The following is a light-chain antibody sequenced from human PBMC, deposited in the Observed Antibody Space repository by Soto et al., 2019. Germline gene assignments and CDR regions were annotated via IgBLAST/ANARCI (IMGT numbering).Light chain of an antibody. CDR2: YDS. Sequence: SSELTQPPSVSVAPGKTARITCGGNNIGSKSVHWYQQKPGQAPVLVIYYDSDRPSGIPERFSGSNSGNTATLTISRVEAGDEADYYCQVWDSSSALLVFGGGTKLTVL. CDR1: NIGSKS. V-gene: IGLV3-21*04. J-gene: IGLJ3*02. CDR3: QVWDSSSALLV.